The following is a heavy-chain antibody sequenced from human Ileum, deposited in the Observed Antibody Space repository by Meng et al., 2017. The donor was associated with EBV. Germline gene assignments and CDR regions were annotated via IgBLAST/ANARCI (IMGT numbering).Heavy chain of an antibody. Sequence: HVHLVQSGAEGKKPGASVKVSCKASGYTFTSYPMHWVRQAPGQRLQWMGWVNTGNGKTEYSQNFQGRVTITRDTSANTAYMELSSLRSEDTAVYYCASRPENDVGPFDYWGQGTLVTVSS. CDR1: GYTFTSYP. J-gene: IGHJ4*02. CDR2: VNTGNGKT. D-gene: IGHD1-14*01. CDR3: ASRPENDVGPFDY. V-gene: IGHV1-3*04.